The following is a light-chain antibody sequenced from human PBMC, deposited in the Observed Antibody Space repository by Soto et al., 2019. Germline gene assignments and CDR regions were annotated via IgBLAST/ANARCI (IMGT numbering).Light chain of an antibody. Sequence: SVLTQSPGTLSLSPGERATLPCRPSQSVSNNYLAWYQQKPGQAPRLLIYGASSRATGIPDRFSGSGSGTDFTLSISRLEPEDFAVYYCQQYSSLWTFGQGTKVDI. J-gene: IGKJ1*01. CDR2: GAS. CDR1: QSVSNNY. CDR3: QQYSSLWT. V-gene: IGKV3-20*01.